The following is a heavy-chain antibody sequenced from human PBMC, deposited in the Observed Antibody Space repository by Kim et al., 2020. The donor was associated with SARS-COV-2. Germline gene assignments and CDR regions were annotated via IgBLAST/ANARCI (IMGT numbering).Heavy chain of an antibody. Sequence: GGSLRLSCAASGFTFSSYSMNWVRQAPGKGLEWVSSISSSSSYIYYADSVKGRFTISRDNAKNSLYLQMNSLRAEDTAVYYCARGALIDYDILTGYYVSPYGDYWGQGTLVTVSS. V-gene: IGHV3-21*01. CDR3: ARGALIDYDILTGYYVSPYGDY. CDR1: GFTFSSYS. J-gene: IGHJ4*02. CDR2: ISSSSSYI. D-gene: IGHD3-9*01.